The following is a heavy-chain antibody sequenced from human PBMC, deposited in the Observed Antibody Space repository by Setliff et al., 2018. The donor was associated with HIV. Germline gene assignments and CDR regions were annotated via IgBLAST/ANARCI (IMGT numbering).Heavy chain of an antibody. J-gene: IGHJ4*02. CDR3: TTDLGGSYHGWNY. CDR2: IRSKVDGGAA. Sequence: LRLSCAASGFTFSNAWMNWVRQAPGKGLEWVGRIRSKVDGGAADYAAPVKGRFTISRDDSKNTLYLQMNSLKTEDTAVYYCTTDLGGSYHGWNYWGQGTLVTVSS. D-gene: IGHD1-26*01. V-gene: IGHV3-15*07. CDR1: GFTFSNAW.